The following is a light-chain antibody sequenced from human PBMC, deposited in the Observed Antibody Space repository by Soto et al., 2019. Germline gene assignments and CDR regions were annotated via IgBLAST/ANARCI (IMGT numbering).Light chain of an antibody. Sequence: AIQMTQSPSSLSASVGDRVTITCRASQGIRNDLDWFQQKPGKAPKLLIYAASNLQSGVPARFSGSGSGTDFTLTISSLQPEDFATYYCQQYYSFLFTFGPGTKVDIK. J-gene: IGKJ3*01. V-gene: IGKV1-6*01. CDR2: AAS. CDR1: QGIRND. CDR3: QQYYSFLFT.